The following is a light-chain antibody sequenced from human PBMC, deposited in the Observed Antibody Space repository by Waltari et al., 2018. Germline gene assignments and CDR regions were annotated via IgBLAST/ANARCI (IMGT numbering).Light chain of an antibody. V-gene: IGKV1-12*01. J-gene: IGKJ2*01. CDR1: QGISSR. CDR2: NSS. CDR3: LQAYSFPRT. Sequence: DIQMTQSPSFVSASVGDRVTINCRERQGISSRLAWYQQKPGKAPTLLIYNSSTLQRGVPSRCIGSGSGTEFTLIITTLQPEDFATYFCLQAYSFPRTFGQGTKLEIK.